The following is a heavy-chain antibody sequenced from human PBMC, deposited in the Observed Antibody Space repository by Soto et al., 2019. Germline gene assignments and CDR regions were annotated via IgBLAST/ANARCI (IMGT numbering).Heavy chain of an antibody. Sequence: GGSRRLSCAASGFTFSSYSMNWVRQAPGRGLEWVSSISSSSSYIYYADSVKGRFTISRDNAKNSLYLQMNSLRAEDTAVYYCASDYDFWSGSPGWGHSYGMDVWGQGTTVTGSS. CDR1: GFTFSSYS. D-gene: IGHD3-3*01. V-gene: IGHV3-21*01. CDR2: ISSSSSYI. CDR3: ASDYDFWSGSPGWGHSYGMDV. J-gene: IGHJ6*02.